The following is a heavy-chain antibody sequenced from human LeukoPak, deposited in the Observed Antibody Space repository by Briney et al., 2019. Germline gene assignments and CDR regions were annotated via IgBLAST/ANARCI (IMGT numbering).Heavy chain of an antibody. J-gene: IGHJ4*02. D-gene: IGHD5-18*01. CDR2: IYNGGST. Sequence: SETLSPTCTVSGGSLSYYYWSWVRQPPGKGLEWIGYIYNGGSTNYNPSLRSRITISIDTSKNQFSLSLSSVTAADTAVYYCARQSATQLWYFDYWGQGSLVIVSS. V-gene: IGHV4-4*09. CDR1: GGSLSYYY. CDR3: ARQSATQLWYFDY.